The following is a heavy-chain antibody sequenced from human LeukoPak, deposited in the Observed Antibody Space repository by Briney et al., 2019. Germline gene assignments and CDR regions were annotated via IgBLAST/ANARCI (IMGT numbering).Heavy chain of an antibody. J-gene: IGHJ4*02. Sequence: NPSETLSLTCTVSGVSISSHSWSWVRQPPGKGLEWIGYIHYSGITNYNPSLKSRATISFDTSKNQFSLRLTSVTAADTAVYYCARGDSSNWYSKFDFWGQGILVTVFS. D-gene: IGHD6-13*01. V-gene: IGHV4-59*11. CDR2: IHYSGIT. CDR1: GVSISSHS. CDR3: ARGDSSNWYSKFDF.